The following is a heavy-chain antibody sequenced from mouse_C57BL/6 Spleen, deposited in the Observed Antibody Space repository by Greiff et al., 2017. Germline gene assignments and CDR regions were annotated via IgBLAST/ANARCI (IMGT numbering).Heavy chain of an antibody. V-gene: IGHV5-4*01. Sequence: EVMLVESGGGLVKPGGSLKLSCAASGFTFSSYAMSWVRQTPEKRLEWVATISDGGSYTYYPDNVKGRFTISRDNAKNNLYLQMSHLKSEDTAMYYCARDKDFITTVVGDFDVWGTGTTVTVSS. CDR3: ARDKDFITTVVGDFDV. J-gene: IGHJ1*03. CDR1: GFTFSSYA. CDR2: ISDGGSYT. D-gene: IGHD1-1*01.